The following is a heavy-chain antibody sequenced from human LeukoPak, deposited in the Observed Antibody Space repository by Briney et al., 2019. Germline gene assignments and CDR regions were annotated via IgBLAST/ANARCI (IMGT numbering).Heavy chain of an antibody. CDR1: GFTFSSYA. D-gene: IGHD3-22*01. V-gene: IGHV3-23*01. CDR3: ARYYDSSGYYPGAIDY. CDR2: ISGSGGNT. Sequence: GGSLRLSCAASGFTFSSYAMSWVRQAPGKGLEWVSAISGSGGNTYYADSVKGRFTISRDNSKNTMYLQMNSLRAEDTAVYYCARYYDSSGYYPGAIDYWGQGTLVTVSS. J-gene: IGHJ4*02.